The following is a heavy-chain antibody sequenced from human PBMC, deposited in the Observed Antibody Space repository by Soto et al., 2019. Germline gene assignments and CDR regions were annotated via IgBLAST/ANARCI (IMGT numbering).Heavy chain of an antibody. J-gene: IGHJ3*02. CDR1: GYNLANYW. D-gene: IGHD6-13*01. CDR3: AAGYTTGPDAFDI. CDR2: IFPGDSDT. Sequence: GESLKISCKGSGYNLANYWIGWVRQMPGKGLEWMGMIFPGDSDTKNSPSLQGQITMSVDKSDSSAYLQWRSLKASDTAMHYCAAGYTTGPDAFDIWGQGTMVTVSS. V-gene: IGHV5-51*01.